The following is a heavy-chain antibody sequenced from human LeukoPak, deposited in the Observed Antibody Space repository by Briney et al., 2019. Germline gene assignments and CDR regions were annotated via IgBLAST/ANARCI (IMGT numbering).Heavy chain of an antibody. V-gene: IGHV3-20*04. CDR3: ARTADYGSGSADYYYYMDV. CDR2: INWKGGST. CDR1: GFIFDDYG. J-gene: IGHJ6*03. D-gene: IGHD3-10*01. Sequence: GGSLRLSCAASGFIFDDYGMSWVRQAPGKGLEWVSGINWKGGSTGYADSVKGRFTISRDNAKNSLYLQMNSLRAEDTAVYYCARTADYGSGSADYYYYMDVWGKGTTVTVSS.